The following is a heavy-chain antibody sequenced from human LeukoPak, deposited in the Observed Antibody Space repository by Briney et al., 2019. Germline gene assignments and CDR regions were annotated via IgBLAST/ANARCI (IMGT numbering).Heavy chain of an antibody. CDR3: AKATTYYYDSSGYYPDY. V-gene: IGHV3-9*01. J-gene: IGHJ4*02. D-gene: IGHD3-22*01. CDR1: GFTFDDYA. Sequence: GGSLRLSCAASGFTFDDYAMHWVRQAPGKGLEWVSGISWNSGSIGYADSVKGRFTISRDNAKNSLYLQMNSLRAEDTALYYCAKATTYYYDSSGYYPDYWGQGTLVTVSS. CDR2: ISWNSGSI.